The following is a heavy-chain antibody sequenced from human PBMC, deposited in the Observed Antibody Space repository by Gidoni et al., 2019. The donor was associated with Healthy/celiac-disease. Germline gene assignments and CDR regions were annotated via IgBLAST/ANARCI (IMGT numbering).Heavy chain of an antibody. CDR3: AREKVAVFGGYYYGMDV. CDR2: MNPNSGNT. J-gene: IGHJ6*02. D-gene: IGHD3-16*01. V-gene: IGHV1-8*01. Sequence: QLQLVSSGAEVKKPGASVQVFCKASGYTITSSDINWGLQTTGQGLEWMGWMNPNSGNTGYAQKLQGRVTMTRNNTISTAYKERSSQRSEDTAVYYCAREKVAVFGGYYYGMDVWGQGTTVTVSS. CDR1: GYTITSSD.